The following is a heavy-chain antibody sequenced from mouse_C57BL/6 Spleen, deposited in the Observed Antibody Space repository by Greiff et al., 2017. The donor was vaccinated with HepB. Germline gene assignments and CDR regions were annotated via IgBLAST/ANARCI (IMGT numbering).Heavy chain of an antibody. J-gene: IGHJ1*03. CDR3: AGRRPHYYGSTYWYFDV. D-gene: IGHD1-1*01. V-gene: IGHV1-52*01. CDR1: GYTFTSYW. Sequence: QVQLQQPGAELVRPGSSVKLSCKASGYTFTSYWMHWVKQRPIQGLEWIGNIDPSDSETHYNQKFKDKATLTVDKSSSTAYMQLSSLTSADSAVYYCAGRRPHYYGSTYWYFDVWGTGTTVTVSS. CDR2: IDPSDSET.